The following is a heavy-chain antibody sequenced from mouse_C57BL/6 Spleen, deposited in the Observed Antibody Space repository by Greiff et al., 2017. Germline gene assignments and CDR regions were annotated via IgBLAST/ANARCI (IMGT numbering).Heavy chain of an antibody. V-gene: IGHV1-64*01. J-gene: IGHJ1*03. D-gene: IGHD2-1*01. Sequence: QVQLQQSGAELVKPGASVKLSCKASGYTFTSYWMHWVKQRPGQGLEWIGMIHPYSGSTNYNEKFKSKATLTVDKSSSTAYMQLSSLTSADSAFYYCARSYGNYERCWYFDVWGTGTTVTVSS. CDR2: IHPYSGST. CDR3: ARSYGNYERCWYFDV. CDR1: GYTFTSYW.